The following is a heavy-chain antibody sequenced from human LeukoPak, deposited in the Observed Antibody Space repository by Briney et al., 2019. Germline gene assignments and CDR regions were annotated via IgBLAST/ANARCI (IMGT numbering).Heavy chain of an antibody. CDR3: ARDEARYSSGYYPNWFDP. J-gene: IGHJ5*02. Sequence: GSVTVSCKASGYTFTSYGISWVRQAPGQGLEWMGRISGYNGYTHYAHNLQGRVTMTTDTSTSTAYMELRSLRSDDTAVYYCARDEARYSSGYYPNWFDPWGQGTLVTVSS. CDR1: GYTFTSYG. V-gene: IGHV1-18*01. D-gene: IGHD3-22*01. CDR2: ISGYNGYT.